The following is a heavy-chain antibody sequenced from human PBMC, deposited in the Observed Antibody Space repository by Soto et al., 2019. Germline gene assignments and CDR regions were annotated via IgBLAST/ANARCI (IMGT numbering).Heavy chain of an antibody. D-gene: IGHD2-2*01. Sequence: ASVKVSCKASGYTFTGYYMHWVRQAPGQGLEWMGWINPNSGGTNYAQNFQGWVTMTRDTSISTAYMELSRLRSDDTAVYYCAITHCSSTRCYVGSWDYWGQGTLVTVSS. J-gene: IGHJ4*02. CDR3: AITHCSSTRCYVGSWDY. V-gene: IGHV1-2*04. CDR2: INPNSGGT. CDR1: GYTFTGYY.